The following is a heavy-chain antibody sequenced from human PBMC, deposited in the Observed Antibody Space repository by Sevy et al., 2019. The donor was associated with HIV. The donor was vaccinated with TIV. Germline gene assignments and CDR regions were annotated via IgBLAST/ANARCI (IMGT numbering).Heavy chain of an antibody. CDR3: ARDGSIAATRGFDY. V-gene: IGHV3-30*04. CDR1: GFTFSSYA. Sequence: GGSLRLSCAASGFTFSSYAMHWVRQAPGKGLEWVAVILYDGSNKYYADSVKGRFTISRDNSKNTLYLQMNSLRAEDTAVYYCARDGSIAATRGFDYWGQGILVTVSS. J-gene: IGHJ4*02. CDR2: ILYDGSNK. D-gene: IGHD6-25*01.